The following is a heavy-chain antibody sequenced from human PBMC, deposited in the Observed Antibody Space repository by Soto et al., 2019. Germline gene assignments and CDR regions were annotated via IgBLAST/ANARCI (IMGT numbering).Heavy chain of an antibody. Sequence: SGGSLRLSCAASGFTFSSYWMSWVRQAPGKGLEWVANIKQDGSEKYYVDSVKGRFTISRDNAKNSLYLQMNSLRAEDTAVYYCARDQEMVREIYYYYYGMDVWGQGTTVTVSS. D-gene: IGHD3-10*01. CDR1: GFTFSSYW. V-gene: IGHV3-7*01. J-gene: IGHJ6*02. CDR3: ARDQEMVREIYYYYYGMDV. CDR2: IKQDGSEK.